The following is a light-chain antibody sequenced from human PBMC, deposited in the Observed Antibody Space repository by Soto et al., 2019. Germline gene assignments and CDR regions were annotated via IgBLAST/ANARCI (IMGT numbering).Light chain of an antibody. CDR1: QSISSL. CDR2: DAS. J-gene: IGKJ1*01. Sequence: DIQMTQSPSTLSASEGDRVNITCRASQSISSLLAWYQQKPGKAPKLLIYDASSLESGVPSRFSGSGSGTEFTLTICSLQPDDVATYYCQQYNSYSWTFGQGTKVDIK. CDR3: QQYNSYSWT. V-gene: IGKV1-5*01.